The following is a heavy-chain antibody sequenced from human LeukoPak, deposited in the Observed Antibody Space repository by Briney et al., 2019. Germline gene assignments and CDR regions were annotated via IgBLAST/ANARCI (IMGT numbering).Heavy chain of an antibody. V-gene: IGHV5-51*01. CDR3: ARLTQMHHDAFDI. CDR2: IYPGDSDT. J-gene: IGHJ3*02. Sequence: GESLKISCKGSGYSFTSYWIGWVRQMPGRGLEWMGIIYPGDSDTRYSPSFQGQVTISADKSISTAYLQWSSLKASDTAMYYCARLTQMHHDAFDIRGQGTMVTVSS. CDR1: GYSFTSYW. D-gene: IGHD5-24*01.